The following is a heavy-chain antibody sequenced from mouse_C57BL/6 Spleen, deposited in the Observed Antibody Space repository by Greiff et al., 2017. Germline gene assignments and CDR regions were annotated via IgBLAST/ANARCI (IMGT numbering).Heavy chain of an antibody. Sequence: EVKVEESGPGLVKPSQSLSLTCSVTGYSITSGYYWNWIRQFPGNKLEWMGYISYDGSNNYNPSLKNRISITRDTSKNQFFLKLNSVTTEDTATYYCARDPLYYGNFAYWGQGTLVTVSA. J-gene: IGHJ3*01. V-gene: IGHV3-6*01. CDR2: ISYDGSN. CDR1: GYSITSGYY. D-gene: IGHD2-1*01. CDR3: ARDPLYYGNFAY.